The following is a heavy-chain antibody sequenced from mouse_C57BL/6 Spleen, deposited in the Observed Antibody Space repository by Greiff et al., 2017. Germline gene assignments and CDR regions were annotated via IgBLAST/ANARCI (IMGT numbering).Heavy chain of an antibody. J-gene: IGHJ4*01. D-gene: IGHD1-1*01. CDR3: ARWGYGSYAVDY. Sequence: VQLQQSGAELVRPGTSVKLSCKASGYTFTSYWMHWVKQRPGQGLEWIGEIDPSDSYTNYNQKFKGKATFTVATSSSTAYMQLSSLTSEYSAVYYCARWGYGSYAVDYWGQGTSVTVSS. CDR1: GYTFTSYW. CDR2: IDPSDSYT. V-gene: IGHV1-59*01.